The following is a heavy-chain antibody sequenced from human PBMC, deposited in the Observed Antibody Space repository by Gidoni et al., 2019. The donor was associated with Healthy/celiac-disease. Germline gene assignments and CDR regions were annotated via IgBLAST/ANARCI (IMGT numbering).Heavy chain of an antibody. J-gene: IGHJ5*02. CDR3: ALEHYYDSSGYYGNWFDP. CDR1: GGTFTIYA. D-gene: IGHD3-22*01. CDR2: FLPIFGTA. V-gene: IGHV1-69*01. Sequence: QVQLVQSGAAVNKPGSSVKVSCQASGGTFTIYAISWVRQAPGQGLEWMGGFLPIFGTANYTQKFQGRDTIPADEATSTAYKELSSLRAEDTAVYYCALEHYYDSSGYYGNWFDPWGQGTLVTVSS.